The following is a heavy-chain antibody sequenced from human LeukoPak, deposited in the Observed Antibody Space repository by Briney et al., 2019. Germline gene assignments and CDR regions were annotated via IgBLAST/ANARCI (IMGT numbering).Heavy chain of an antibody. CDR3: ARALWFGETFPAY. D-gene: IGHD3-10*01. Sequence: PGGSLRLSCAASGLTISSYSMNWVRQAPGKGLQWGSYISSSSSTIYYADSVKGRFTISRDNAKNSLYLQMNSLRAEDTAVYYCARALWFGETFPAYWGQGTLVTVSS. CDR1: GLTISSYS. J-gene: IGHJ4*02. CDR2: ISSSSSTI. V-gene: IGHV3-48*01.